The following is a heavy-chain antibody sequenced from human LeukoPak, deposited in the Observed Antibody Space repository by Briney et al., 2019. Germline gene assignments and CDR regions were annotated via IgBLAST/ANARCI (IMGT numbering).Heavy chain of an antibody. CDR3: ARDVGELLPIHAFDI. Sequence: PGGSLRLSCAASGFTFSSYAMSWVRQAPGKGLEWVSAISGSGGSTYYANSVKGRFTISRDNSKNTLYLQMGSLRAEDMAVYYCARDVGELLPIHAFDIWGQGTMVTVSS. D-gene: IGHD1-26*01. J-gene: IGHJ3*02. CDR2: ISGSGGST. CDR1: GFTFSSYA. V-gene: IGHV3-64*01.